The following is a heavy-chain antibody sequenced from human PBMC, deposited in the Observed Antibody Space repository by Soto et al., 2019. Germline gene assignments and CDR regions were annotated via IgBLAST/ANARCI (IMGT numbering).Heavy chain of an antibody. CDR1: GFSLSTSGVG. D-gene: IGHD2-15*01. Sequence: QITLKESGPTLVKPTQTLTLTCTFSGFSLSTSGVGVGWIRQPPGKGLEWLALIYWDDDKRYSPSLKSRLTITKDTSKHQLLLTMTNMDPVDTATYYCAHIPVVVVVASNHFDYWGQGTLVTVSS. V-gene: IGHV2-5*02. CDR3: AHIPVVVVVASNHFDY. J-gene: IGHJ4*02. CDR2: IYWDDDK.